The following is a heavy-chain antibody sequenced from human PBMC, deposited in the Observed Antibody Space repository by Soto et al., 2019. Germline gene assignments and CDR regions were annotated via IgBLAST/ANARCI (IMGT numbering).Heavy chain of an antibody. CDR1: GGSISSYY. Sequence: SETLSLTCSVSGGSISSYYWSWIRQPPGKGLEWIGYIYYSGSTIYNPSLKSRVAISLDTSKSQFSLKLSSVTAADTAVYYCARLPVSSSWFVSNWFDPWGQGILVTVSS. D-gene: IGHD6-13*01. J-gene: IGHJ5*02. V-gene: IGHV4-59*08. CDR2: IYYSGST. CDR3: ARLPVSSSWFVSNWFDP.